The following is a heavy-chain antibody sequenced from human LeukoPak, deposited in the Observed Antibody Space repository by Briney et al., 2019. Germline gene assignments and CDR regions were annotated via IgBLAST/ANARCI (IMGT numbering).Heavy chain of an antibody. Sequence: ASVKVSCKASGYTFTSYGISWVRQAPGQGLEWMGWISAYNGNTNYAQKLQGRVTMTTDTSTSTAYMELRSLRSDDTAVYYCAREIIAEAQTEVDYWGQGTLVTVSS. CDR1: GYTFTSYG. J-gene: IGHJ4*02. CDR2: ISAYNGNT. V-gene: IGHV1-18*01. CDR3: AREIIAEAQTEVDY. D-gene: IGHD6-13*01.